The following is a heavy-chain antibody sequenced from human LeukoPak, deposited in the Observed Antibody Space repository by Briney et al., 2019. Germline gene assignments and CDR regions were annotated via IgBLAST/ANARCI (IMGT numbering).Heavy chain of an antibody. CDR2: IYVSGNT. J-gene: IGHJ4*02. Sequence: GGSLRLSCAASGFTFSDYYMSWIRQAPGKGLEWVSIIYVSGNTYYADSVKGRFTISRDNSKNTLYLQMNSLRAEDTAMYYCARDVVSSGWYRGFDYWGRGILVTVSS. CDR1: GFTFSDYY. V-gene: IGHV3-53*01. D-gene: IGHD6-19*01. CDR3: ARDVVSSGWYRGFDY.